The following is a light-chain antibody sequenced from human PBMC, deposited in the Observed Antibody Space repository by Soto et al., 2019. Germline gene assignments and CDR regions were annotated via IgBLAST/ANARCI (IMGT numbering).Light chain of an antibody. J-gene: IGKJ4*01. CDR1: QSLRNW. CDR3: QLYDSYST. Sequence: DIQMTQSPSTLSASVGDRVTITCRASQSLRNWLAWYQQKPGKAPKLLIYRASSLEGGVPSRFSVSGSGTEFTLTISGLQPDYFATYYWQLYDSYSTFGGGINVAIK. V-gene: IGKV1-5*03. CDR2: RAS.